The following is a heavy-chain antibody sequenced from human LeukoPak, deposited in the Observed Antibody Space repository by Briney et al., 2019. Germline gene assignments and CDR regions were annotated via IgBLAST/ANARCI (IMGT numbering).Heavy chain of an antibody. J-gene: IGHJ4*02. CDR2: INPNSGGT. Sequence: GASVKVSCKASGYTFTGYYMHWVRQAPGQGLEWMGWINPNSGGTNYAQKFQGRVTMTRDTSISTAYMELSRLRSDDTAVYYCARGDYDILTGYTIDYWGQGTLVTVSS. V-gene: IGHV1-2*02. CDR3: ARGDYDILTGYTIDY. D-gene: IGHD3-9*01. CDR1: GYTFTGYY.